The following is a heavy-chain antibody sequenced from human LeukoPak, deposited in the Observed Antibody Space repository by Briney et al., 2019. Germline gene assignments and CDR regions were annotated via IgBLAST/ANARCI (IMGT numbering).Heavy chain of an antibody. Sequence: GGSLRLSCAASGFTFSDYSMNWVRQAPGKGLEWISYIGGRGDGISYADSVKGRFTVSRDNAKNSLFLQMNRLRGEDTAVYFCAREIPGRIAADCWGQGTLVTVSS. D-gene: IGHD2-15*01. CDR3: AREIPGRIAADC. J-gene: IGHJ4*02. CDR1: GFTFSDYS. V-gene: IGHV3-48*01. CDR2: IGGRGDGI.